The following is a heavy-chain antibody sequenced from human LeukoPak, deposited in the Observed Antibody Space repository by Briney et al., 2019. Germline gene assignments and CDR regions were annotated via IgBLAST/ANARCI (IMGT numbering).Heavy chain of an antibody. CDR1: GFTFSTYE. CDR3: ATDRKGATVGIDF. J-gene: IGHJ4*02. Sequence: AGGSLRLSCAASGFTFSTYEMNWVRQAPGKGLEWVSYISGSGNTIYYADSVNGRFTISRDNAKDSLYLQMNSLRAEDTAVYYCATDRKGATVGIDFWGQGTLVTVSS. V-gene: IGHV3-48*03. D-gene: IGHD6-13*01. CDR2: ISGSGNTI.